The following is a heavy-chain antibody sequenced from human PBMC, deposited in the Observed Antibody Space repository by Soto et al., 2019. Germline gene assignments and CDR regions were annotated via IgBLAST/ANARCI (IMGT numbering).Heavy chain of an antibody. J-gene: IGHJ4*02. D-gene: IGHD3-22*01. CDR3: ARRGFYDSIGYYRGYSYYD. Sequence: TLALTLPSSGGSLSRSRYYWGLFLTPPGKGLEWIGSIYYSGSPYYNPSLTRRVTISCDTSRHQFYLTLSSGAAADRALYHCARRGFYDSIGYYRGYSYYDWGQATLLTLSS. CDR1: GGSLSRSRYY. V-gene: IGHV4-39*01. CDR2: IYYSGSP.